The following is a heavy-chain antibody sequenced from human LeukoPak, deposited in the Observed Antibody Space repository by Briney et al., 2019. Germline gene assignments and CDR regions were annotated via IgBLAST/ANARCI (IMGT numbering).Heavy chain of an antibody. J-gene: IGHJ4*02. D-gene: IGHD3-9*01. CDR1: GFTFSSYA. CDR2: ISYDGSNK. Sequence: GGSLRLSCAASGFTFSSYAMHWVHQAPGKGLEWVAVISYDGSNKYYADSVKGRFTISRDNSKNTLYLQMNSLRAEDTAVYYCARDLRYFDWLFDFDYWGQGTLVTVSS. CDR3: ARDLRYFDWLFDFDY. V-gene: IGHV3-30*04.